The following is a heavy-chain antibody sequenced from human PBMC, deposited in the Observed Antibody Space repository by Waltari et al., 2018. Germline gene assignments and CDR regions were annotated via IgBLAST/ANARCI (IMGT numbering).Heavy chain of an antibody. CDR3: ARHWKKSGYRFDP. CDR1: GGSISSSSDY. J-gene: IGHJ5*02. D-gene: IGHD5-12*01. CDR2: IYYSGST. Sequence: QLQLQESGPGLVKPPETLSLPCTVPGGSISSSSDYWGWIRQSPGKGLEWIGSIYYSGSTYYNPTLKSRVTISGDTSKNQFSLKLSSVTAADTAVYYCARHWKKSGYRFDPWGQGTLVTVSS. V-gene: IGHV4-39*01.